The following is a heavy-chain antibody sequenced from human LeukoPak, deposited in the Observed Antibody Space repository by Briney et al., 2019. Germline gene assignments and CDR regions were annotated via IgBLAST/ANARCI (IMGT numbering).Heavy chain of an antibody. V-gene: IGHV1-2*02. CDR2: INPNRGGT. CDR1: GYTFTGYY. Sequence: GASVKVSCKASGYTFTGYYMHWVRQAPGQGLEWMGWINPNRGGTNYAQKFQGRVTMTRDTSISTAYMELSRLRSDDTAVYYCAILPDCSSTSCYTVDYWGQGTLVTVSS. J-gene: IGHJ4*02. CDR3: AILPDCSSTSCYTVDY. D-gene: IGHD2-2*02.